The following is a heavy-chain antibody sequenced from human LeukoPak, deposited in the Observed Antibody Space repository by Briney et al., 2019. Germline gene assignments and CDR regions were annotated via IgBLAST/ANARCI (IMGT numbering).Heavy chain of an antibody. CDR1: GYTFTGYY. J-gene: IGHJ6*03. CDR2: INPNSGGT. CDR3: ARNPRRAPSLSYYMDV. V-gene: IGHV1-2*06. Sequence: GASVKVSCKASGYTFTGYYMHWVRQAPGQGLEWMGRINPNSGGTNYAQKFQGRVTMTRDTSISTAYMELSRLRSDDTAVYYCARNPRRAPSLSYYMDVWGKGTTVTVSS.